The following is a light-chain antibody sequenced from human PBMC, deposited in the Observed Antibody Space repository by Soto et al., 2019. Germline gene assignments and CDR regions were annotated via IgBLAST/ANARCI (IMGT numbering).Light chain of an antibody. V-gene: IGKV3-20*01. CDR2: GAS. J-gene: IGKJ2*01. CDR3: HQYDNAPQT. CDR1: QSVSNNY. Sequence: EIVLTQYPCTLSLSPWERSPLPCRASQSVSNNYLAWYQQKPGQAPRLVIYGASNRATGIPDRFSGSVSGTDFTLTISRLEHEDFSVYYGHQYDNAPQTYCQGTKVDIK.